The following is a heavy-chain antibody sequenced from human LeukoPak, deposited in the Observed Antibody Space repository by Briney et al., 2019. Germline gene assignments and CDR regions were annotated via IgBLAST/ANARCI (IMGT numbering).Heavy chain of an antibody. V-gene: IGHV4-4*07. CDR1: GGSISSYY. D-gene: IGHD2-2*01. J-gene: IGHJ3*02. CDR3: ARYASTAFDI. CDR2: IYSSGST. Sequence: PSETLSLTCTVSGGSISSYYWIWIRQPAGKGLEWVGRIYSSGSTNYNPSLKSRATMSVDTSKNQFSLKLSSVIAADTAVYYCARYASTAFDIWGQGTMVTVSS.